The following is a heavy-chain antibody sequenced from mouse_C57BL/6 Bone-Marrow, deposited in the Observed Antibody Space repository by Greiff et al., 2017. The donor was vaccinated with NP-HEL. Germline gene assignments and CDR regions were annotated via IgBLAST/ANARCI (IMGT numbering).Heavy chain of an antibody. CDR2: IWWNDDK. CDR1: GFSLSTSNMG. J-gene: IGHJ1*03. CDR3: AQEGYYYGSSYWYFDV. V-gene: IGHV8-5*01. Sequence: QVQLKESGPGILQPSQTLSLTCSFSGFSLSTSNMGIGWIRQPSGKGLEWLAHIWWNDDKYYNPSLKSRLTISKDTSNNQVFLKITSVDTADTATYYCAQEGYYYGSSYWYFDVWGTGTTVTVSS. D-gene: IGHD1-1*01.